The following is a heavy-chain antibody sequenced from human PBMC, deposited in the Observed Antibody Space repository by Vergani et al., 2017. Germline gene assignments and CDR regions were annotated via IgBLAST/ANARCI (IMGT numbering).Heavy chain of an antibody. CDR3: ARGGRTSYPRIAVAGTDYYFDY. Sequence: VQLLESGGGLVQPGRSLRLSCAASGFTFSSYGMHWVRQAPGKGLEWVAVIWYDGSNKYYADSVKGRFTISRDNSKNTLYLQMNSLRAEDTAVYYCARGGRTSYPRIAVAGTDYYFDYWGQGTLVTVSS. CDR2: IWYDGSNK. V-gene: IGHV3-33*01. CDR1: GFTFSSYG. D-gene: IGHD6-19*01. J-gene: IGHJ4*02.